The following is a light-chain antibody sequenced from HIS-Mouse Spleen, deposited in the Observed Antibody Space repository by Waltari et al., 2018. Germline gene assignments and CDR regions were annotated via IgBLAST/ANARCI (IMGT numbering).Light chain of an antibody. CDR1: QSVSSN. V-gene: IGKV3-15*01. Sequence: DIVMTQSPATLSVSPGERATLSCRASQSVSSNLAWYQQKPGQAPRLLIYGASTRATGIPARFSGSGSGTEFTLTISSMQSEGFAVYYCQQYNNWPITFGQGTRLEIK. CDR2: GAS. CDR3: QQYNNWPIT. J-gene: IGKJ5*01.